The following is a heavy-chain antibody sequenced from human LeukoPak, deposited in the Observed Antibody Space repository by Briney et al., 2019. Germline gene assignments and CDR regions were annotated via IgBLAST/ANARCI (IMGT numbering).Heavy chain of an antibody. J-gene: IGHJ3*02. Sequence: SETLSLTCTVSGGSISYYYWSWIRQPPGKALEWIGYVYYSGSTSYNPSLKSRVNIPLDTSKHQFSLKLNSVTAADTAVYYCARHVYCGGDCFGGAFEIWGQGTMVTVSS. CDR2: VYYSGST. V-gene: IGHV4-59*08. CDR1: GGSISYYY. D-gene: IGHD2-21*02. CDR3: ARHVYCGGDCFGGAFEI.